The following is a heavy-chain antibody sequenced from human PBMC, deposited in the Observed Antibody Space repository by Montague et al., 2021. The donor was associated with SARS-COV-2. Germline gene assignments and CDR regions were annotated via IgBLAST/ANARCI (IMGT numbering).Heavy chain of an antibody. D-gene: IGHD6-13*01. CDR3: AGSPPGIAAAGTAAAFDI. Sequence: SETLSLTCTVSSGSISSSSYYWGWIRQPPGKGLEWIGSIYYSGXTXYXXXXKXRVTISVDTSKNQFSLKLSSVTAADTAVYYCAGSPPGIAAAGTAAAFDIWGQGTMVTVSS. V-gene: IGHV4-39*01. J-gene: IGHJ3*02. CDR2: IYYSGXT. CDR1: SGSISSSSYY.